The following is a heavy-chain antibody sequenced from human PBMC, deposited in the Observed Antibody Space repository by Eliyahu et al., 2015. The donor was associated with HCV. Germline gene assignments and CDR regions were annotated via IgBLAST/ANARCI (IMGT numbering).Heavy chain of an antibody. J-gene: IGHJ4*02. Sequence: QVQLQESGPGLVKPSETLSLTCXVSGYSISSGYYWGWIRQPPGKGLEWIGSIYHSGSTYYNPSLKSRVTISVDTSKNQFSLKLSSVTAADTAVYYCASQKTVDTGTDYWGQGTLVTVSS. V-gene: IGHV4-38-2*01. CDR3: ASQKTVDTGTDY. CDR2: IYHSGST. CDR1: GYSISSGYY. D-gene: IGHD5-18*01.